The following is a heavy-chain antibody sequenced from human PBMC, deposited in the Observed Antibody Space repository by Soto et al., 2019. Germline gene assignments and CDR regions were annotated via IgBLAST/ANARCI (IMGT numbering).Heavy chain of an antibody. CDR2: ISAYNGNT. CDR3: ARVPHNWNYYSYYMDV. D-gene: IGHD1-20*01. J-gene: IGHJ6*03. Sequence: ASVKVSCKASGYTFTSYGIGWVRQAPGQGLEWMGWISAYNGNTNYAQKLQGRVTMTTDTSTSTAYMELRSLRSDDTAVYYCARVPHNWNYYSYYMDVWGKGTTVTVSS. V-gene: IGHV1-18*01. CDR1: GYTFTSYG.